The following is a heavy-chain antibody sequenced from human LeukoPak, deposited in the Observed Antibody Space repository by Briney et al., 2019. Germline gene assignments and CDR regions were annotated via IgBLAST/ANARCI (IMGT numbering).Heavy chain of an antibody. Sequence: SETLSLTCTVSGDSISTYYWSWIRQPAGKGLEWIGRVHGSGNTKYNPLLMSRVTMSVDTTKNQFSLKLSFVTAADTAVYYCARVGSGYDYFDYWGQGNLVTVSS. CDR2: VHGSGNT. V-gene: IGHV4-4*07. D-gene: IGHD5-12*01. CDR3: ARVGSGYDYFDY. J-gene: IGHJ4*02. CDR1: GDSISTYY.